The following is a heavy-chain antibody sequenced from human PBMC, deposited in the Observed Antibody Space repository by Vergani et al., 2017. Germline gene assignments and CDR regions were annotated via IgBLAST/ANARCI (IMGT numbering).Heavy chain of an antibody. CDR3: ARVGYPIDAFDI. D-gene: IGHD6-13*01. J-gene: IGHJ3*02. Sequence: EVQLVESGGGLVKPGGSLRLSCAASGFTFSSYSMNWVRQAPGKGLEWVSSISSSSSTIYYADSVKGRFTISRDNAKNSLYLQMNSLRAEDTAVYYCARVGYPIDAFDIWGQGTMVTVSS. V-gene: IGHV3-21*01. CDR2: ISSSSSTI. CDR1: GFTFSSYS.